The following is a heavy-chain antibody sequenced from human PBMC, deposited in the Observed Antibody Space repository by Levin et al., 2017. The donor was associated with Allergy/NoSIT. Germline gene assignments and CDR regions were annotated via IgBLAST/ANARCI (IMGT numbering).Heavy chain of an antibody. D-gene: IGHD3-3*02. Sequence: KASETLSLTCTVTGGSIDSPDYFWSWVRQSPETGLEWIGYVYHTGSTYYSPPVKRRVSMSVDTSKNQFSMNLKSVTAADTAIYYCVRVPQFISRPNNWFDPWGQGMLVTVSS. CDR1: GGSIDSPDYF. CDR2: VYHTGST. V-gene: IGHV4-30-4*01. CDR3: VRVPQFISRPNNWFDP. J-gene: IGHJ5*02.